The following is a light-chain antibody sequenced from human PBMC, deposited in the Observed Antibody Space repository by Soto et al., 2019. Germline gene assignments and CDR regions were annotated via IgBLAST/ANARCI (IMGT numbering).Light chain of an antibody. J-gene: IGLJ1*01. CDR2: DVG. V-gene: IGLV2-14*03. Sequence: QSALTQPASVSGSPGQSITISCTGTSSDVGGYNYVSWYQQHPGKAPKLMIYDVGNRPSGVSNRFSGSKSGSTASLTISGLQAEDEADYYCSSYSSSSALYVFGIGTKVTVL. CDR1: SSDVGGYNY. CDR3: SSYSSSSALYV.